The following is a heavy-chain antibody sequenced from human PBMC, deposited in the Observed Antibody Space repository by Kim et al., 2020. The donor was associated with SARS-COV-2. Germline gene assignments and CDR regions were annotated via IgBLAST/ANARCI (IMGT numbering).Heavy chain of an antibody. Sequence: NPSLKCRVTISVDTSNNQSSRKLSAVTAADTAVYYCAREPFPLIQRNFDYWGQGTLVTVSS. V-gene: IGHV4-39*07. D-gene: IGHD5-18*01. J-gene: IGHJ4*02. CDR3: AREPFPLIQRNFDY.